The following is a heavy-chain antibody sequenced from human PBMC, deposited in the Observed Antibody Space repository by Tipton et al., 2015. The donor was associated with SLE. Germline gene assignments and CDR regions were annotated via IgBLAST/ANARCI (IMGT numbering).Heavy chain of an antibody. CDR2: ISYDGSNK. V-gene: IGHV3-30*04. D-gene: IGHD6-6*01. Sequence: SLRLSCAASGFSFSSYTMDWVRQAPGKGLEWVTLISYDGSNKYYADSVKGRFTISRDNSKNTMYLQMNSLRAEDTAVYYCARVGVMGSSSSQGQYYYYYYMDVWGKGTTVTVSS. CDR3: ARVGVMGSSSSQGQYYYYYYMDV. J-gene: IGHJ6*03. CDR1: GFSFSSYT.